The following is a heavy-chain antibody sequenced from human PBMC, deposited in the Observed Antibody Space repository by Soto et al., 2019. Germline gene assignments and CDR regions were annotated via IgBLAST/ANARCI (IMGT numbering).Heavy chain of an antibody. CDR2: INPSGGST. CDR3: ARGGNVKGIAAAGTDPYYYGMDV. V-gene: IGHV1-46*01. CDR1: GYTFTSYY. J-gene: IGHJ6*02. Sequence: QVQLVQSGAEVKKPGASVKVSCKASGYTFTSYYMHWVRQAPGQGLEWMGIINPSGGSTSYAQKFQGGVTMTRDTSTSTVDMELSSLRSEDTAVYYCARGGNVKGIAAAGTDPYYYGMDVWGQGTTVTVSS. D-gene: IGHD6-13*01.